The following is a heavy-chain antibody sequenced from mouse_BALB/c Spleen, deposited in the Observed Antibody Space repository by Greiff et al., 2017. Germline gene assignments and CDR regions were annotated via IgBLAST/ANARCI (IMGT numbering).Heavy chain of an antibody. J-gene: IGHJ2*01. V-gene: IGHV5-17*02. Sequence: EVMLVESGGGLVQPGGSRKLSCAASGFTFSSFGMHWVRQAPEKGLEWVAYISSGSSTIYYADTVKGRFTISRDNPKNTLFLQMTSLRSEDTAMYYCARSLTGTSPFDYWGQGTTLTVSS. CDR2: ISSGSSTI. CDR1: GFTFSSFG. CDR3: ARSLTGTSPFDY. D-gene: IGHD4-1*01.